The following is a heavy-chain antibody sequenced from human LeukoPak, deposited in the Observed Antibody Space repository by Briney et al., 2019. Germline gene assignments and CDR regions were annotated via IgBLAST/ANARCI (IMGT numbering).Heavy chain of an antibody. Sequence: PGGSLRLSCAASGFTFSSYWMNWVRQAPGKGLEWVANIKYDGSDNFYVDSVKGRFTISRDNAKNSLYLQMNSLRAEDTAVYYCARFIAAPYYFDYWGRGTLVTVSS. CDR1: GFTFSSYW. CDR3: ARFIAAPYYFDY. CDR2: IKYDGSDN. D-gene: IGHD6-13*01. J-gene: IGHJ4*02. V-gene: IGHV3-7*01.